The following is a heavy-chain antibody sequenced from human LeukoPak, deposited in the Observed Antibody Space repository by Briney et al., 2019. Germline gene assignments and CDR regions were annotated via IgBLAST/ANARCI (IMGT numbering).Heavy chain of an antibody. V-gene: IGHV3-48*03. CDR2: ISSSGSNI. J-gene: IGHJ4*02. CDR1: GFTFSSYE. D-gene: IGHD6-19*01. Sequence: GGSLRLSCAASGFTFSSYEMDWVRQAPGKGLEWVSYISSSGSNISYADSVKGRFTISRDNAKNSLYLQMNSLRAEDTAVYYCARYKPRSSSGWYWGQGTLVTVSS. CDR3: ARYKPRSSSGWY.